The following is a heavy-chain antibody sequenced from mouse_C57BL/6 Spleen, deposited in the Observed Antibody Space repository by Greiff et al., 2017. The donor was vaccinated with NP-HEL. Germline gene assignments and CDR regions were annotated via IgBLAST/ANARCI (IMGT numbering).Heavy chain of an antibody. J-gene: IGHJ2*01. CDR2: IYPGDGDT. CDR1: GYAFSSSW. CDR3: ANYDYGGDY. Sequence: VKLMESGPELVKPGASVKISCKASGYAFSSSWMNWVKQRPGKGLEWIGRIYPGDGDTNYNGKFKGKATLTADKSSSTAYMQLSSLTSEDSAVYFCANYDYGGDYWGQGTTLTVSS. V-gene: IGHV1-82*01. D-gene: IGHD2-4*01.